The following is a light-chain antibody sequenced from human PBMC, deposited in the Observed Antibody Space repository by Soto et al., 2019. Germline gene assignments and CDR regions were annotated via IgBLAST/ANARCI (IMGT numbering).Light chain of an antibody. CDR1: SSDVGGYNY. V-gene: IGLV2-14*01. CDR3: SSYTNSSNLAV. CDR2: DVS. J-gene: IGLJ1*01. Sequence: QSALTQPASVSGSPGQSITISCTGTSSDVGGYNYVSWYQQHPGKAPKLMIYDVSNRPSGVSNRFSGSKSGNTASLTISGLQAEDEADYYCSSYTNSSNLAVFGTGTKVTVL.